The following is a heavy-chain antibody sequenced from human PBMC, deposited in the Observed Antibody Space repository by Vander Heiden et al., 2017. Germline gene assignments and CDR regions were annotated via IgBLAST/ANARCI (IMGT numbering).Heavy chain of an antibody. D-gene: IGHD6-13*01. Sequence: EVQLLESGGGLVQPGGSLRLSCAASGFTFSSYAMSGVRQAPGKGLEWVSAISGSATSTYYADSVKGRFTISRGNAKNTLFLQLKSLRAEDTAVYYCGKAAAAGINWFDPWGQGTLVTVSS. CDR2: ISGSATST. CDR1: GFTFSSYA. CDR3: GKAAAAGINWFDP. V-gene: IGHV3-23*01. J-gene: IGHJ5*02.